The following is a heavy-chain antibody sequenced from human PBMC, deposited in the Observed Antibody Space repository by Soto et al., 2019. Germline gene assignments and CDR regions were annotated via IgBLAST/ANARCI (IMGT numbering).Heavy chain of an antibody. V-gene: IGHV3-30*18. CDR2: LSNDGSNK. D-gene: IGHD3-3*01. J-gene: IGHJ4*02. CDR3: AKGRQHFDFWCLDY. Sequence: QVQLVESGGGLVQPGRSLRLSCAVSGFTFSHFGMHWVRQAPGKGLEWVAILSNDGSNKYYADSVQGRFTISGDNSKNTLYLQMNSLRPEDTAVYYCAKGRQHFDFWCLDYWGQGTLATVSS. CDR1: GFTFSHFG.